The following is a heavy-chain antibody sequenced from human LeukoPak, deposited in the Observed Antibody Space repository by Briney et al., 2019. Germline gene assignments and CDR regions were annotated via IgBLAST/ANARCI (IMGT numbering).Heavy chain of an antibody. V-gene: IGHV4-31*03. J-gene: IGHJ6*02. CDR2: IYYSGST. CDR3: ASGDSSSWYSYYYGMDV. Sequence: SQTLSLTYTVSGGSISSGGYYWSWIRQHPGKGLEWIGYIYYSGSTYYNPSLKSRVTISVDTSKNQFSLKLSSVTAADTAVYYCASGDSSSWYSYYYGMDVWGQGTTVTVSS. CDR1: GGSISSGGYY. D-gene: IGHD6-13*01.